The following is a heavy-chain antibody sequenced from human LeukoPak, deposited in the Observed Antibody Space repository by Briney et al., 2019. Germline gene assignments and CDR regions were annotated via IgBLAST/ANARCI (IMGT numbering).Heavy chain of an antibody. Sequence: GGSPRLSCAASGFTVSSNYMSWVRQAPGKGLEWVSVIYSGGSTYYADSVKGRFTISRDNSKNTLYLQMNSLRAEDTAVYYCARDREGSGWSYGMDVWGQGTTVTVSS. CDR3: ARDREGSGWSYGMDV. D-gene: IGHD6-19*01. CDR2: IYSGGST. J-gene: IGHJ6*02. CDR1: GFTVSSNY. V-gene: IGHV3-66*01.